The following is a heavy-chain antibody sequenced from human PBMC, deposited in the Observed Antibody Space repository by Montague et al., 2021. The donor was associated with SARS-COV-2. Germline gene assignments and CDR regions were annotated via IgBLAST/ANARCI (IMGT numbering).Heavy chain of an antibody. CDR2: IYHSGST. CDR1: GGSFSGYY. D-gene: IGHD2-2*02. Sequence: SETLSLTCAVYGGSFSGYYWSWIRQPPGKGLEWIREIYHSGSTNYNPSLKSRVTISVDTSKNQFSLKLSSATAADTAVYYCASFTLGYCSSTSCYSDWFDLWGQGTLVTVSS. CDR3: ASFTLGYCSSTSCYSDWFDL. V-gene: IGHV4-34*01. J-gene: IGHJ5*01.